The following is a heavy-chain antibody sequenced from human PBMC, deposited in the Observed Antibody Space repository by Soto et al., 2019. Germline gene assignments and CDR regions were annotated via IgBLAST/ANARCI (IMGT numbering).Heavy chain of an antibody. V-gene: IGHV4-39*01. CDR3: ARQRAGPCSRSTCLVPTDVVGYFFDS. CDR1: GGSGSSSSSY. D-gene: IGHD2-2*01. J-gene: IGHJ4*02. CDR2: IYYNGNA. Sequence: SETLSLTCTVSGGSGSSSSSYWGWISQAPGKGLEWIGIIYYNGNAYYDPSLRSRATISVDTSRDQFSLRLSSVTATDTAVSFCARQRAGPCSRSTCLVPTDVVGYFFDSWGAGTLVTVSS.